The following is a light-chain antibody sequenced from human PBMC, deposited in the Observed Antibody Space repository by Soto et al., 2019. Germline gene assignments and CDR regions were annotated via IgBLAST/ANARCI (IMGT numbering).Light chain of an antibody. V-gene: IGKV1-39*01. CDR2: AAS. Sequence: DIQMTQSPSSLSASVGDRVTITCRASQSISSYLNWYQQKPGKAPKLLIYAASTLQSGVPSRFSGSGSGTDFTLTISGLQPEDVATYYCQPSYSTAQTFGQGTKLEIK. J-gene: IGKJ2*01. CDR3: QPSYSTAQT. CDR1: QSISSY.